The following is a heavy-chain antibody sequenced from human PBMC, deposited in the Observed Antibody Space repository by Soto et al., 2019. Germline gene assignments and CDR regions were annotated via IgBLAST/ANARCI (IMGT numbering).Heavy chain of an antibody. CDR1: GGSISSGGYH. J-gene: IGHJ1*01. Sequence: QVQLQESGPGLVKPSQTLSLTCTVSGGSISSGGYHWSWIRQHPGKGLEWIGYIYYSGSTYYNPSLXRXXTISVDTSKNQFSLKLSSVTAADTAVYYCARGVQHWGQGTLVTVSS. CDR3: ARGVQH. CDR2: IYYSGST. V-gene: IGHV4-31*03.